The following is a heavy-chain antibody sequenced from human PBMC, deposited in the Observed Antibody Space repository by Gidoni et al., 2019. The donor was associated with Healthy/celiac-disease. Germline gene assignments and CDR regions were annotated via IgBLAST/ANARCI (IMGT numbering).Heavy chain of an antibody. CDR2: IYYSGST. J-gene: IGHJ4*02. CDR1: GGAISSGGYY. V-gene: IGHV4-31*03. Sequence: QVQLQESGPGLVKPSQTLSLTCTVSGGAISSGGYYWSWIRQHPGKGLEWIGYIYYSGSTSYTPSLKSRVTISVDTSKNQFSLKLSSVTAADTAVYYCARGFGDSEGTYFDYWGQGTLVTVSS. D-gene: IGHD3-10*01. CDR3: ARGFGDSEGTYFDY.